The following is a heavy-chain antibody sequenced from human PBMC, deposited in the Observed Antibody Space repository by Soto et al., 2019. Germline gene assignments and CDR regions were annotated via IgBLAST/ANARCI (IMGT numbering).Heavy chain of an antibody. J-gene: IGHJ4*02. CDR1: GYSFSNYW. CDR2: VYPGDSDT. D-gene: IGHD3-9*01. CDR3: ASSLFSDILTGYPVVFDF. V-gene: IGHV5-51*01. Sequence: GESLKISCKGSGYSFSNYWIAWVRQLPGKGLEWMGFVYPGDSDTRYSPSLQGQVTFSADKAINTAYLQWSSLKASDTAVYFCASSLFSDILTGYPVVFDFWGQGTLVTVSS.